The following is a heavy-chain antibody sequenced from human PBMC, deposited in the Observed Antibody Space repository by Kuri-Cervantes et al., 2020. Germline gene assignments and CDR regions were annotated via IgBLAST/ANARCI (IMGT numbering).Heavy chain of an antibody. V-gene: IGHV2-5*08. CDR3: AHVGVGTTVS. D-gene: IGHD1-26*01. J-gene: IGHJ5*02. CDR2: IHGDDKK. CDR1: GFSLSTSGMR. Sequence: SGPTLVNPPQTRSLTCTFSGFSLSTSGMRGSWIRQPPGKALEWLALIHGDDKKHYRPSLNSRLTITNDSSRNQVVLTMTNMDPVDTATYYCAHVGVGTTVSWGQGTLVTVSS.